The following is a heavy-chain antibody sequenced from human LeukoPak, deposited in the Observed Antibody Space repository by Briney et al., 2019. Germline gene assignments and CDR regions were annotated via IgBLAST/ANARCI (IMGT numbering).Heavy chain of an antibody. CDR1: GGSISDSY. V-gene: IGHV4-59*08. D-gene: IGHD4-17*01. CDR3: ARRIQENRMTTANNWFDP. CDR2: IYYSGST. Sequence: SETLSLTCTVSGGSISDSYWGWIRHPPGKGLEWIGYIYYSGSTKYNPSLMSRVTISTDTSKNQFSLKLSSVSAADSAVYYCARRIQENRMTTANNWFDPWGQGTLVTVSS. J-gene: IGHJ5*02.